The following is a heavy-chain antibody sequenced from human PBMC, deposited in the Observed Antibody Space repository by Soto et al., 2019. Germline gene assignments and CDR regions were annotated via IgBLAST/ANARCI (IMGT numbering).Heavy chain of an antibody. CDR3: AKRPPFDY. CDR1: GFTISTYW. D-gene: IGHD1-1*01. V-gene: IGHV3-7*05. J-gene: IGHJ4*02. CDR2: IKQDGSEK. Sequence: GGSLRLSWAASGFTISTYWMSWVRQAPGKGLEWVANIKQDGSEKYYVDSVKGRFTISRDNSKNTLYLQVNSLRAEDTAVYYCAKRPPFDYWGQGTVVTVSS.